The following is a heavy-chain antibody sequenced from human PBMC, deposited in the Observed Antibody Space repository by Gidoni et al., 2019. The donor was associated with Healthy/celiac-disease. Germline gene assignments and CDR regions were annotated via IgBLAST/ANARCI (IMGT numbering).Heavy chain of an antibody. CDR1: GFSFSSYA. Sequence: QVQLVESGGGVVQPGRSLRLSCAASGFSFSSYAMHWVRQAPGKGLEWVAVISYDGSNKYYADSVKGRFTTSRDNSKNTLYLQMNSLRAEDTAVYYCARDTSLAGIFDYWGQGTLVTVSS. D-gene: IGHD6-19*01. V-gene: IGHV3-30-3*01. J-gene: IGHJ4*02. CDR2: ISYDGSNK. CDR3: ARDTSLAGIFDY.